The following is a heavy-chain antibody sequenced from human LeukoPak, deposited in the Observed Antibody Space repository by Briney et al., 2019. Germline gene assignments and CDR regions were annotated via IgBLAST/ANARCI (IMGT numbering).Heavy chain of an antibody. CDR2: ISAYNGNT. J-gene: IGHJ4*02. CDR3: ARELGMLKNYYDSSGYYFDY. V-gene: IGHV1-18*01. Sequence: ASVKVSCKASGYTFTSYGISWVRQAPGQGLEWMGWISAYNGNTNYAQKLQGRVTMTTDTSTSTAYMELRSLRSDDTAVYYCARELGMLKNYYDSSGYYFDYWGQGTLVTVSS. D-gene: IGHD3-22*01. CDR1: GYTFTSYG.